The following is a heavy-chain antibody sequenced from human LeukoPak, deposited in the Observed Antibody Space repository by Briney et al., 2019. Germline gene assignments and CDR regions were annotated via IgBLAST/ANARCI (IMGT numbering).Heavy chain of an antibody. D-gene: IGHD3-9*01. J-gene: IGHJ5*02. CDR3: ARDQFVYGILTGFRCDP. V-gene: IGHV4-30-4*01. CDR2: IYYSGST. CDR1: GGTISNGDYY. Sequence: SETLSLTCTVSGGTISNGDYYWRWLRQPPGTGLEWIGYIYYSGSTYYNPSLKRLVTISLDTTQNQFSLKLTSVTAADTAVYYCARDQFVYGILTGFRCDPWGQETLVTVPS.